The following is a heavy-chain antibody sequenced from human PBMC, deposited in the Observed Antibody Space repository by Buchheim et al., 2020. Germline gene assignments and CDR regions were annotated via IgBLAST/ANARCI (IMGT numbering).Heavy chain of an antibody. CDR1: GFTFDDYA. D-gene: IGHD3-3*01. Sequence: EVQLVESGGGVVQPGGSLRLSCAASGFTFDDYAMHWVRQAPGKGLEWVSLISGDGGSTYYADSVKGRFTISRDNSKNSLYLQMNSLRTEDTALYYCAKDGERDFWSGYYSPYYFDYWGQGTL. J-gene: IGHJ4*02. CDR3: AKDGERDFWSGYYSPYYFDY. V-gene: IGHV3-43*02. CDR2: ISGDGGST.